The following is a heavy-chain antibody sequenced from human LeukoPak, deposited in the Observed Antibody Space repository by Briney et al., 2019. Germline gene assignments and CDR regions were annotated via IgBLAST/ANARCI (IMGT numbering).Heavy chain of an antibody. CDR2: TYYTGST. Sequence: PSETLSLTCSVSGGSISSRSYYWGWVRQPPGKGLEWIGSTYYTGSTYYNPSLRSRVSISGDTSKNQVSLKVNSVTAADTAVYYCARHFGAVAGTFDYWGQGTLVTVSS. CDR3: ARHFGAVAGTFDY. J-gene: IGHJ4*02. V-gene: IGHV4-39*01. CDR1: GGSISSRSYY. D-gene: IGHD6-19*01.